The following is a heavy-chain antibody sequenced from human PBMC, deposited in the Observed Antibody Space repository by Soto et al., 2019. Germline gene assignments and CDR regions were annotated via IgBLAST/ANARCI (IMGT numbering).Heavy chain of an antibody. Sequence: EVQLVESGGGLVKPGGSLRLSCAASGFTFISYRMNWVRQAPGKGLEWVSSISSSSSYIYYADPVKRRFTISRDNAKKSLYLTMNSLRAEDTAVYFCARGDYFDYWGQGILVTVSS. J-gene: IGHJ4*02. CDR2: ISSSSSYI. CDR3: ARGDYFDY. V-gene: IGHV3-21*01. CDR1: GFTFISYR.